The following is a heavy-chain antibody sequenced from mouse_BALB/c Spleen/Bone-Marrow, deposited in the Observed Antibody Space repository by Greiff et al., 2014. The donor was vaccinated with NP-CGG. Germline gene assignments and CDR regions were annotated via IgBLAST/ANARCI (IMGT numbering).Heavy chain of an antibody. J-gene: IGHJ4*01. CDR1: GYTFTSYY. CDR2: INPSNGGT. Sequence: QVQLQQPGAELVKPGASVKLSCKASGYTFTSYYMCWVKQRPGQGLEWIGEINPSNGGTNFNEKFKSKATLTVDKSSSTAYMSXXXLTXEDSAVYYCTRSRRAMDHWGQGTSVTVSS. D-gene: IGHD2-12*01. V-gene: IGHV1S81*02. CDR3: TRSRRAMDH.